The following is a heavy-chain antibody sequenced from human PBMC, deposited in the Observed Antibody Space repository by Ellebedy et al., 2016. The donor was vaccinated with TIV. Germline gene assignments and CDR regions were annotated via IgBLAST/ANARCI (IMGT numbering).Heavy chain of an antibody. CDR2: ISNTGSRT. CDR1: GFTFSSYA. V-gene: IGHV3-23*01. J-gene: IGHJ4*02. D-gene: IGHD3-22*01. Sequence: GESLKISCAASGFTFSSYAMSWVRQAPGKGLEWVSTISNTGSRTYYADSVEGRFILSRYNSKKTLYLQLNSLRAEDTAVYYCAKGRGGGSDSSAPRYYFDYWGLGTLVTVSS. CDR3: AKGRGGGSDSSAPRYYFDY.